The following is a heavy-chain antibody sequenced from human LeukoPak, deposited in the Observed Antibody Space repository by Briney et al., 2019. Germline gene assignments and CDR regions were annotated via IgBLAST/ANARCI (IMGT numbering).Heavy chain of an antibody. V-gene: IGHV4-30-4*01. CDR2: IHYSGST. J-gene: IGHJ4*02. Sequence: ASETLSLTCTVSGGSINSGDHYWSWVRQPPGKGLEWIGHIHYSGSTYYNPSLKSRVTISADMSKNQFSLQLRSVAAADTAVYYCARQYCSSTSCSYYFDYWGQGTLVTVSS. CDR3: ARQYCSSTSCSYYFDY. D-gene: IGHD2-2*01. CDR1: GGSINSGDHY.